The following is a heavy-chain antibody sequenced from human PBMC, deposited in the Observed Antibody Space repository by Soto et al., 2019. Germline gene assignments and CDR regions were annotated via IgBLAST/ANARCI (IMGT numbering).Heavy chain of an antibody. CDR3: ARLLASTVTSGRFDP. Sequence: QVQLQESGPGLVKPSGTLSLTCAVSSGSISSSNWWSWVRQPPGKGLEWIGEIYHSGSTNYNPSLKSRVTISVEKSKNQISLKLSSVTAADTAVYYCARLLASTVTSGRFDPWGQGTLVTVSS. CDR2: IYHSGST. V-gene: IGHV4-4*02. CDR1: SGSISSSNW. J-gene: IGHJ5*02. D-gene: IGHD4-4*01.